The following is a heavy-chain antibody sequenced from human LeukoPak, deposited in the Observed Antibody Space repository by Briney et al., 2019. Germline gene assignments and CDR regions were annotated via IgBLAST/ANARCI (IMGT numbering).Heavy chain of an antibody. CDR2: IYYSGST. D-gene: IGHD3-3*01. J-gene: IGHJ4*02. V-gene: IGHV4-59*08. Sequence: PSETLSLICTVSGGSISSYYWSWIRQPPGKGLEWIGNIYYSGSTNYNPSLKSRVTISVDTSKNQFSLNLTSVTAADTAVYYCARASEGIGYFDTWGRGSLVTVSS. CDR3: ARASEGIGYFDT. CDR1: GGSISSYY.